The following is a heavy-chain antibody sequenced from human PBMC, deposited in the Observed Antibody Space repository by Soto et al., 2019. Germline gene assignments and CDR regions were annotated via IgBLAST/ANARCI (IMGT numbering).Heavy chain of an antibody. Sequence: GGSLRLSCAASGFTFSNAWMNWVRQAPGKGLEWVGRIKSKTDGGTTDYAAPVKGRFTISRDDSKNTLYLQMNSLKTEDTAVYYCTTIYEYSSSSASYYYYYYGMDVWGQGTTVTVSS. CDR1: GFTFSNAW. CDR3: TTIYEYSSSSASYYYYYYGMDV. CDR2: IKSKTDGGTT. V-gene: IGHV3-15*07. J-gene: IGHJ6*02. D-gene: IGHD6-6*01.